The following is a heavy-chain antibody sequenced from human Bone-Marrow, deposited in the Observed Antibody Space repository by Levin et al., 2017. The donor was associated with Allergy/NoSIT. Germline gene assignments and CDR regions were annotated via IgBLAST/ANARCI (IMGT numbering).Heavy chain of an antibody. V-gene: IGHV3-23*01. Sequence: GGSLRLSCAASGFTFSKFVMTWVRQAPGKGLEWVSGISDSGGSAYYADSVKGRFTISRDNSKNTLYLQMNSLRAEDTALYYCAKGGASFDYWGQGTLVTVSS. CDR3: AKGGASFDY. CDR1: GFTFSKFV. D-gene: IGHD1-26*01. J-gene: IGHJ4*02. CDR2: ISDSGGSA.